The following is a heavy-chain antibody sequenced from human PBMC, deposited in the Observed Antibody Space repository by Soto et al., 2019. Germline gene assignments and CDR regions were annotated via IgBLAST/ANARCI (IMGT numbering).Heavy chain of an antibody. Sequence: QVQLQESGPGLVKPSQTLSLTCPVSGGSISSGGYYWSWIRQHPGKGLEWIGYIYYSGSTYYNPSLKSRVTISVDTSKNQFSLKLSSVTAADTAGYYFARGAGTICGLVGWYFGLWGRGTLVAVSS. J-gene: IGHJ2*01. CDR1: GGSISSGGYY. CDR3: ARGAGTICGLVGWYFGL. V-gene: IGHV4-31*03. D-gene: IGHD3-3*01. CDR2: IYYSGST.